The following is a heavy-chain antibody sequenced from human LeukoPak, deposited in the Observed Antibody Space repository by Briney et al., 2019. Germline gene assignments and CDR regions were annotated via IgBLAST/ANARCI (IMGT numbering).Heavy chain of an antibody. J-gene: IGHJ6*02. CDR1: GFTFSSYG. V-gene: IGHV3-30*02. CDR3: AKGYGSGYYYYGMDV. Sequence: GGSLRLSCAASGFTFSSYGMHWVRQAPGKGLEWVAFIRYDGSNKYYADSVKGRFTISGDNSKNTLYLQMNSLRAEDTAVYYCAKGYGSGYYYYGMDVWGQGTTVTVSS. D-gene: IGHD3-10*01. CDR2: IRYDGSNK.